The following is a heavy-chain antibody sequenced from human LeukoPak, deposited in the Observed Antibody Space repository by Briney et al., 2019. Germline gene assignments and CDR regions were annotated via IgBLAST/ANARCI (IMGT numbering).Heavy chain of an antibody. CDR3: ARTYYYGSGSYFHYYGMDV. Sequence: ASVKVSCKASGYTFTNYDINWMRQATGQGLEWMGWMNPNSGNTGYAQKFQGRVTMTRNTSISTAYMELSSLRSEDTAVYYCARTYYYGSGSYFHYYGMDVWGQGTTVTVSS. CDR2: MNPNSGNT. D-gene: IGHD3-10*01. J-gene: IGHJ6*02. V-gene: IGHV1-8*01. CDR1: GYTFTNYD.